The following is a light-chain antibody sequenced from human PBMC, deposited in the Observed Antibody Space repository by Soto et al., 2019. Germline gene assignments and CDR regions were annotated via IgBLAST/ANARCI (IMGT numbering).Light chain of an antibody. V-gene: IGLV2-8*01. CDR2: DVT. CDR3: TSYAGSNIPVL. Sequence: QSALTQPRSASGSPGQSVTILSTGTSSDVGGYNFVSWYQQHPGKAPKLMIYDVTERPSGVPDRFSGSKSGNTASLTVSGLQGEDEADYYCTSYAGSNIPVLFGGGTKLTVL. CDR1: SSDVGGYNF. J-gene: IGLJ2*01.